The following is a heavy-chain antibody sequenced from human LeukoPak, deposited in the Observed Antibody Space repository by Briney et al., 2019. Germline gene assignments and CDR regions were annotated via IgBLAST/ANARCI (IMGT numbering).Heavy chain of an antibody. J-gene: IGHJ4*02. CDR1: GGTFSSYA. Sequence: SVKVSCKASGGTFSSYAISWVRQAPGQGLEWMGGIIPIFGTANYAQKFRGRVTITTDEPTSTAYMELSSLRSEDTAVYYCARDTYYYDSSGYSVLYYFDYWGQGTLVTVSS. V-gene: IGHV1-69*05. CDR2: IIPIFGTA. D-gene: IGHD3-22*01. CDR3: ARDTYYYDSSGYSVLYYFDY.